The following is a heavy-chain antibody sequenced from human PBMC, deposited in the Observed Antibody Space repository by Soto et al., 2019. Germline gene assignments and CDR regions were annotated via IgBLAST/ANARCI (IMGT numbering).Heavy chain of an antibody. CDR2: ISAYNGKT. Sequence: GASVKVSCKASGYTFTRYGISWVRQAPGQGLEWMGWISAYNGKTNYAQKVQGRVTMTTDTSTDTAYMELRSLRSDDTAVYYCARAPGTAVVTGYSDYGMDVWGQGTTVTVYS. CDR3: ARAPGTAVVTGYSDYGMDV. D-gene: IGHD5-18*01. V-gene: IGHV1-18*01. J-gene: IGHJ6*02. CDR1: GYTFTRYG.